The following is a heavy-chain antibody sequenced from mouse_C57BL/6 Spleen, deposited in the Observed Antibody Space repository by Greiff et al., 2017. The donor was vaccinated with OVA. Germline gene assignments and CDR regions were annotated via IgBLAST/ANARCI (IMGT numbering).Heavy chain of an antibody. D-gene: IGHD2-4*01. Sequence: EVQRVESGGGLVKPGGSLKLSCAASGFTFSSYTMSWVRQTPEKRLEWVATISGGGGNTYYPDSVKGRFTISRDNAKNTLYLQMSSLRSEDTALYYCARQRANDYDAWFAYWGQGTLVTVSA. V-gene: IGHV5-9*01. CDR1: GFTFSSYT. CDR2: ISGGGGNT. CDR3: ARQRANDYDAWFAY. J-gene: IGHJ3*01.